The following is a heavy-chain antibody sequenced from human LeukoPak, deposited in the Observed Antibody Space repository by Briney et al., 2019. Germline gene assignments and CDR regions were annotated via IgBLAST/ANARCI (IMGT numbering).Heavy chain of an antibody. CDR2: INHSGST. J-gene: IGHJ4*02. Sequence: SETLSLTCAVYGGSFSGYYWSWIRQPPGKGLEWIGEINHSGSTNYNPSLKSRVTISVDTSKNQFSLKLSSVTAADTAVYYCARGFGEQWLDYWGQGTLVTVSS. D-gene: IGHD6-19*01. V-gene: IGHV4-34*01. CDR1: GGSFSGYY. CDR3: ARGFGEQWLDY.